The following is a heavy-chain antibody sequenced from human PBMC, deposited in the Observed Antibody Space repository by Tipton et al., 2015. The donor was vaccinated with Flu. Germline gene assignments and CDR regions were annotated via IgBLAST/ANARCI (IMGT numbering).Heavy chain of an antibody. CDR3: ARSTYYYGSGSSDF. V-gene: IGHV4-38-2*01. D-gene: IGHD3-10*01. Sequence: TLSLTCAVSGYSISSGYYWGWIRQPPGKGLEWIGCISHSGRTYYNPSLMSRVTTSVDTAKNQFSQRLSSVTAADTAVYYCARSTYYYGSGSSDFWGPGTLDPVSS. J-gene: IGHJ4*02. CDR1: GYSISSGYY. CDR2: ISHSGRT.